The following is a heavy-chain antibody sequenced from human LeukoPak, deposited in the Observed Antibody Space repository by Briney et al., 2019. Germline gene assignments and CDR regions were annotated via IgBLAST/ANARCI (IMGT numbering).Heavy chain of an antibody. CDR3: ARAGRYSYGYWFDP. J-gene: IGHJ5*02. V-gene: IGHV1-8*02. CDR1: GYTFTGYY. D-gene: IGHD5-18*01. Sequence: ASVKVSCKASGYTFTGYYMHWVRQATGQGLEWMGWMNPNSGNTGYAQKFQGRVTMTRNTSISTAYMELSSLRSEDTAVHYCARAGRYSYGYWFDPWGQGTLVTVSS. CDR2: MNPNSGNT.